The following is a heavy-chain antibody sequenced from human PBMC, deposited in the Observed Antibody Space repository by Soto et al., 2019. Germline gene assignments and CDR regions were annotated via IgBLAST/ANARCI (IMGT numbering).Heavy chain of an antibody. Sequence: SETLSLTCAVSGGSISSSNWWSWVRQPPGKGLEWIGEIYHSGSTNYNPSLKSRVTISVDKSKNQFSLKLSSVTAADTAVYYCARGEWDYGDYYYGMDVWGQGTTVTVSS. CDR2: IYHSGST. CDR1: GGSISSSNW. V-gene: IGHV4-4*02. D-gene: IGHD4-17*01. CDR3: ARGEWDYGDYYYGMDV. J-gene: IGHJ6*02.